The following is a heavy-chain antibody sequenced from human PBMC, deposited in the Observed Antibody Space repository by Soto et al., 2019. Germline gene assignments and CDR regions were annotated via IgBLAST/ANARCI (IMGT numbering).Heavy chain of an antibody. D-gene: IGHD3-16*01. V-gene: IGHV1-18*01. CDR2: ISAYNGNT. CDR1: GYTFTSYG. CDR3: ARLQPLPPLGDYYYMDV. J-gene: IGHJ6*03. Sequence: QVQLVQSGAEVKKPGASVKVSCKASGYTFTSYGISWVRQAPGQGLEWMGWISAYNGNTNYAQKLQGRVTMTTDPPTRTAYMELRSLRSDDKAVYYCARLQPLPPLGDYYYMDVWGKGTTVTVSS.